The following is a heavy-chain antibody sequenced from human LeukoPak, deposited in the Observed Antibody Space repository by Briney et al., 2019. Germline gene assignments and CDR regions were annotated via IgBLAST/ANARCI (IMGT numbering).Heavy chain of an antibody. CDR1: GFTFSKYW. CDR3: ARGAIVVVPAAIEGFDP. V-gene: IGHV3-11*04. D-gene: IGHD2-2*02. Sequence: GGSLRLSCAASGFTFSKYWMSWIRQAPGKGLEWVSYISSSGSTIYYADSVKGRFTISRDNAKNSLYLQMNSLRAEDTAVYYCARGAIVVVPAAIEGFDPWGQGTLVIVSS. J-gene: IGHJ5*02. CDR2: ISSSGSTI.